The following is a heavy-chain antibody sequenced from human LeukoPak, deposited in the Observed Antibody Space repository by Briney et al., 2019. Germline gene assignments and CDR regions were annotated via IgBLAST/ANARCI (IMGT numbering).Heavy chain of an antibody. V-gene: IGHV3-21*01. CDR1: GFTFNTFN. J-gene: IGHJ4*02. CDR3: ARGHYDVLAASYKWTPDY. Sequence: AGGSLRLSCAASGFTFNTFNMNWVRQAPGKGLERVSSITSGGDYIYYADSVKGRFTTSRDNAKNSLSLQLNSLRVEDTAAYYCARGHYDVLAASYKWTPDYWGQGTLVTVSS. D-gene: IGHD3-9*01. CDR2: ITSGGDYI.